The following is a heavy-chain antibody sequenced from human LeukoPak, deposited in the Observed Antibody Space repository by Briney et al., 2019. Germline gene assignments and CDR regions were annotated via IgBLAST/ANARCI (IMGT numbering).Heavy chain of an antibody. D-gene: IGHD1-26*01. J-gene: IGHJ4*02. CDR3: ARDAGATFDY. Sequence: PSETLSHTCTVSGGSISSFFWSWIRQPPGKGLEWSGYIYYSGSTKYSPSLKSRVTISVDTSKIQSSLRLNSVTAADAAVYYCARDAGATFDYWGQGTLVTVSS. CDR1: GGSISSFF. CDR2: IYYSGST. V-gene: IGHV4-59*01.